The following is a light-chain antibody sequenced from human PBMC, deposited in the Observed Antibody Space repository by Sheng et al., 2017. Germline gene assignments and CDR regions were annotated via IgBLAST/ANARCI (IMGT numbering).Light chain of an antibody. Sequence: EIVMTQSPATLSVSPGERATLSCRASQSVSSKLAWYQQKPGQAPRLLIYGASTRATGIPDRFSGSGSGTDFTLTISRLEPEDFAVYYCQQYDSSAPITFGRGTRLEIK. CDR3: QQYDSSAPIT. J-gene: IGKJ5*01. CDR1: QSVSSK. CDR2: GAS. V-gene: IGKV3D-15*02.